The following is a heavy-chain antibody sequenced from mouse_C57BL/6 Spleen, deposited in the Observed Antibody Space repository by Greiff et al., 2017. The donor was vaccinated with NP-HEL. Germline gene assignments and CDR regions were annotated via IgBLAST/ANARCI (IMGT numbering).Heavy chain of an antibody. V-gene: IGHV14-4*01. CDR1: GFNIKDDY. J-gene: IGHJ3*01. D-gene: IGHD2-5*01. CDR3: TTLAYYSNPFAY. Sequence: EVQLQQSGAELVRPGASVKLSCTASGFNIKDDYMHWVKQRPEQGLEWIGWIDPENGDTEYASKFQGKATIPADTSSNTAYLQLSSLTSEDTAVYYCTTLAYYSNPFAYWGQGTLVTVSA. CDR2: IDPENGDT.